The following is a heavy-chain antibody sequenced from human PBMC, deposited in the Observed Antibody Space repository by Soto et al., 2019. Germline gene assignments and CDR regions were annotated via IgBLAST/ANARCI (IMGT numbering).Heavy chain of an antibody. J-gene: IGHJ1*01. CDR1: GGSISSYY. V-gene: IGHV4-59*01. CDR3: ASATDDYGDYGGEYFQH. Sequence: PSETLSLTCTVSGGSISSYYWSWIRQPPGKGLEWIGYIYYSGSTNYNPSLKSRVTISVDTSKNQFSLKLSSVTAADTAVYYCASATDDYGDYGGEYFQHWGQGTLVTVSS. D-gene: IGHD4-17*01. CDR2: IYYSGST.